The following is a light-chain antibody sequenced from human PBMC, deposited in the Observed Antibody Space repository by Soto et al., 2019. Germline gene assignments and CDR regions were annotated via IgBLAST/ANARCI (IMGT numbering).Light chain of an antibody. Sequence: QSALTQPASVSGSPGQSIIISCTGTSSDVGGYNYVSWYQHHPGKAPKLMIYDVSNRPSGVSNRFSGSKSGNTASLTISGLQAEDEADYYCSSYTSSSTVFGGGTKLTVL. CDR2: DVS. CDR3: SSYTSSSTV. J-gene: IGLJ2*01. V-gene: IGLV2-14*03. CDR1: SSDVGGYNY.